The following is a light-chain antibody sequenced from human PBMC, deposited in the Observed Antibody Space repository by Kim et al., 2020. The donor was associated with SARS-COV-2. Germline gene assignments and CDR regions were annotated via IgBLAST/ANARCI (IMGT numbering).Light chain of an antibody. CDR3: QQDYNLPYT. CDR2: GAS. V-gene: IGKV3D-7*01. Sequence: LSPGKRAPLTCRASKIVSSSYLSWYKQKPGQAPRLLIYGASTRATGIPARFSGSGSGTDFTLTISSLQPEDFAVYYCQQDYNLPYTFGQGTKLEI. J-gene: IGKJ2*01. CDR1: KIVSSSY.